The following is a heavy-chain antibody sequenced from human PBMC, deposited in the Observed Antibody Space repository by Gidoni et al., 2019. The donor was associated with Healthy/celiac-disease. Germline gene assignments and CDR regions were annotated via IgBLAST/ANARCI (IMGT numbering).Heavy chain of an antibody. J-gene: IGHJ6*02. CDR3: ARGEQGYSSSSSSYYYYGMDV. Sequence: QVQLVQSGAVVKKPGSSVKVSCKASGGTFSSYAISWVRQAPGQGLEWMGGIIPIFGTANYAQKFQGRVTITADESTSTAYMELSSLRSEDTAVYYCARGEQGYSSSSSSYYYYGMDVWGQGTTVTVSS. CDR1: GGTFSSYA. D-gene: IGHD6-6*01. CDR2: IIPIFGTA. V-gene: IGHV1-69*19.